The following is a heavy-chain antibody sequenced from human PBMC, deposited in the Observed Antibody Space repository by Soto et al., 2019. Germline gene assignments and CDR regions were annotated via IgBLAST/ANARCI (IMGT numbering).Heavy chain of an antibody. CDR3: ARVTIFGVVIMGAYGMDV. CDR1: GYTFTSYG. J-gene: IGHJ6*02. D-gene: IGHD3-3*01. CDR2: ISAYNGNT. Sequence: ASVKVSCKASGYTFTSYGISWVRQAPGQGLEWMGWISAYNGNTNYAQKLQGRVTMTTDTSTSTAYMELRSLRSDDTAVYYCARVTIFGVVIMGAYGMDVWGQGTTVTVSS. V-gene: IGHV1-18*04.